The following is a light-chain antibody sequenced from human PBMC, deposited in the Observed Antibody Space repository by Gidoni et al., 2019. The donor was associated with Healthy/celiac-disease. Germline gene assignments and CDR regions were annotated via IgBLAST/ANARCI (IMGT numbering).Light chain of an antibody. J-gene: IGKJ2*01. CDR1: QSISSW. CDR2: DAS. CDR3: QQYTT. V-gene: IGKV1-5*01. Sequence: DIQMTQSPSTLSASVGDRVTITCRASQSISSWLAWYQQKPGKAPKLLIYDASSLESGVPSRFSGSGSGTEFTLTISSLQPDDFATYYCQQYTTFXXXTKLEIK.